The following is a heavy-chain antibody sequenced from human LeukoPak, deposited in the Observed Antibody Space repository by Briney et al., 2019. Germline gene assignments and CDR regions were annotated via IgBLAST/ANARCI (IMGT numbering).Heavy chain of an antibody. Sequence: GGSLRLSCAASGFTFSSYAMHWVRQAPGKGLEWVAVISYDGSNKYYADSVKGRFTISRDNSKNTLYLQMNSLRAEDTAVYYCATGSVRYSASWYSQGGDYWGQGTLVTVSS. CDR1: GFTFSSYA. CDR2: ISYDGSNK. V-gene: IGHV3-30-3*01. D-gene: IGHD6-13*01. J-gene: IGHJ4*02. CDR3: ATGSVRYSASWYSQGGDY.